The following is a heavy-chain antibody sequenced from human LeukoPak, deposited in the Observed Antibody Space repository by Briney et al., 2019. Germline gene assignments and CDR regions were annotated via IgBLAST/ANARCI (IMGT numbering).Heavy chain of an antibody. D-gene: IGHD6-19*01. V-gene: IGHV3-48*03. Sequence: GGSLRLSCAASGFTFSSYEMNWVRQAPGKGLEWVSYISSSGSTIYYADSVKGRFTISRDNAKNSLYLQMNSLRAEDTAVYYCAATAHSSGWYGWFDPWGQGTLVTVSS. CDR3: AATAHSSGWYGWFDP. CDR1: GFTFSSYE. CDR2: ISSSGSTI. J-gene: IGHJ5*02.